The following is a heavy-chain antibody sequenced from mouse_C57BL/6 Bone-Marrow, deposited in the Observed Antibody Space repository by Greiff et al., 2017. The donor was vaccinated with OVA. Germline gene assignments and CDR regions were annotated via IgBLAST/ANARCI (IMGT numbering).Heavy chain of an antibody. CDR1: GFTFSDYY. Sequence: EVKLMESGGGLVQPGGSLKLSCAASGFTFSDYYMYWVRQTPEKRLEWVAYISNGGGSTYYPDTVKGRFTISRDNAKNTLYLQMSRLKSEDTAMYYCASLYYDGSSFWYFDVWGTGTTVTVSS. V-gene: IGHV5-12*01. J-gene: IGHJ1*03. CDR2: ISNGGGST. D-gene: IGHD1-1*01. CDR3: ASLYYDGSSFWYFDV.